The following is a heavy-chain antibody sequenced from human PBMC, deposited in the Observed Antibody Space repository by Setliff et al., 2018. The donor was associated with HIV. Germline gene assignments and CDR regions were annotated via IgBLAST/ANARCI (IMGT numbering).Heavy chain of an antibody. CDR1: GGSISATY. CDR3: ARHGRSYDSGRWYNWFDS. Sequence: SETLSLTCTVSGGSISATYYTWIRQTPGEGLEWIGLMHVSRETNYNPSLESRFTISMDTSKNHFSLKLSSVTAADTALYFSARHGRSYDSGRWYNWFDSWGQGTLVTVSS. D-gene: IGHD3-10*01. J-gene: IGHJ5*01. CDR2: MHVSRET. V-gene: IGHV4-59*08.